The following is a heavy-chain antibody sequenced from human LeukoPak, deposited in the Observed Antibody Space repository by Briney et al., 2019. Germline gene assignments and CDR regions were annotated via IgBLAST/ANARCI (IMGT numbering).Heavy chain of an antibody. J-gene: IGHJ6*03. CDR2: IYYSGST. D-gene: IGHD5/OR15-5a*01. Sequence: SETLSLTCTVSGGSISSYYWSWIRQPPGKGLEWIGYIYYSGSTNYNPSLKSRVTISVDTSKNQFSLRLNSVTAADTAVYYCARQVSDYYYYYIDVWGKGTTVIVSS. CDR1: GGSISSYY. CDR3: ARQVSDYYYYYIDV. V-gene: IGHV4-59*08.